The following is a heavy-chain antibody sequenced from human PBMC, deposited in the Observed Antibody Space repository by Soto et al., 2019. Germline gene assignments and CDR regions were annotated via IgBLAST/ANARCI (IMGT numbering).Heavy chain of an antibody. Sequence: QVQLVQSGAEMKKPGSSMKVSCKASGGTFSSDGINWVRQAPGQGLEWMGGIIPIFGTPNYAQKFRGRITITADGSLSTAYMELSGLRSDDTAVYFCSRQHCSGGSCYSGRYYFDYWGQGTLFTVSS. CDR2: IIPIFGTP. D-gene: IGHD2-15*01. CDR3: SRQHCSGGSCYSGRYYFDY. V-gene: IGHV1-69*01. CDR1: GGTFSSDG. J-gene: IGHJ4*02.